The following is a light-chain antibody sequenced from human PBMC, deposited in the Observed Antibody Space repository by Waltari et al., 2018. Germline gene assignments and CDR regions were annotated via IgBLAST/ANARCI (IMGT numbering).Light chain of an antibody. Sequence: VVTQSPATLSVSPGKTVTLSCRASQRVNTNLAWYQQQPGQAPRLLIFAASTRAPGIPSRCGGSVSGTEFTLTITSLQFEDVGVYFCQQYHKWPPGGFGGGTKVEIE. CDR2: AAS. CDR3: QQYHKWPPGG. J-gene: IGKJ4*01. V-gene: IGKV3-15*01. CDR1: QRVNTN.